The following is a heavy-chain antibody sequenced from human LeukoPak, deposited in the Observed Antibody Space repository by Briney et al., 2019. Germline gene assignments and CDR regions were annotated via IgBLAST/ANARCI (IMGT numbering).Heavy chain of an antibody. V-gene: IGHV4-4*07. D-gene: IGHD3-10*01. Sequence: SETLSLTCSVSGGSIGSYYWSWIRQSAGKGLEWIGCIYTTGNTDYNPSLRSRVAISVDKSKNQLSLKLSSVTAADTAVYFCARNGGYFRSGSDFDYWGQGTLVTVSS. J-gene: IGHJ4*02. CDR1: GGSIGSYY. CDR3: ARNGGYFRSGSDFDY. CDR2: IYTTGNT.